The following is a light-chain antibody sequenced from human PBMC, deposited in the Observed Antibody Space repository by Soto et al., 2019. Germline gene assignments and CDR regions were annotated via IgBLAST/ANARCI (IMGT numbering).Light chain of an antibody. CDR3: QQYNDWPRT. Sequence: EIVMTQSPATLSVSPGERATLSCRASQSVNSNLAWYQQKPGQAPRILIYGASTRATAIPARFSGSGSGTEFTLTISSLQSEDCAVYSCQQYNDWPRTFGGGTKVRSN. CDR2: GAS. CDR1: QSVNSN. J-gene: IGKJ4*01. V-gene: IGKV3-15*01.